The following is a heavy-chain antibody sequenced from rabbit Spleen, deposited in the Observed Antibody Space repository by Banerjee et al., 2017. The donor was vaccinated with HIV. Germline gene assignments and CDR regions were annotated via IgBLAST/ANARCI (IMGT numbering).Heavy chain of an antibody. Sequence: EESGGGLVKPGASLTLTCTASGFSLNSGYDMCWVRQAPGKGLEWIASIYAGSSGSTYSATWAKGRFTISKTSSTTVTLQMTSLTVADTATYFCARDAGTSFSTYGMDLWGPGTLVTVS. V-gene: IGHV1S40*01. CDR3: ARDAGTSFSTYGMDL. J-gene: IGHJ6*01. D-gene: IGHD8-1*01. CDR2: IYAGSSGST. CDR1: GFSLNSGYD.